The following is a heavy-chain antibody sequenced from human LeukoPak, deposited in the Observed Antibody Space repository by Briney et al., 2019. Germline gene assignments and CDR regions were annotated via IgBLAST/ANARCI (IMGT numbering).Heavy chain of an antibody. CDR1: GFNFYDYP. CDR2: INIGGDST. CDR3: AKDQGFSYYYLDY. Sequence: GGSLRLSCTASGFNFYDYPMTWVRQAPGKGLEWVSSINIGGDSTWYADSVNGRFTISRDDSTNTLYLQMNSLRVEDTALYYCAKDQGFSYYYLDYWGQGILVTVSS. D-gene: IGHD5-18*01. V-gene: IGHV3-23*01. J-gene: IGHJ4*02.